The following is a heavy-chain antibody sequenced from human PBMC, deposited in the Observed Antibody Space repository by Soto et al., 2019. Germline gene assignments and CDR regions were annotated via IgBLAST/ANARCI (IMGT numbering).Heavy chain of an antibody. V-gene: IGHV4-34*01. CDR3: ARAALQNYYYYMDV. D-gene: IGHD4-4*01. Sequence: PSETLSLTCAVYGGSFSGYYWSWIRQPPGKGLEWIGEINHSGSTNYNPSLKSRVTISVDTSKNQFSLKLSSLRSEDTAVYYCARAALQNYYYYMDVWGKGTTVTVSS. CDR1: GGSFSGYY. CDR2: INHSGST. J-gene: IGHJ6*03.